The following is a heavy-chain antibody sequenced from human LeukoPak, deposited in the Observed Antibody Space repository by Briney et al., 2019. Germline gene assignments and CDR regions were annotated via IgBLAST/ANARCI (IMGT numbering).Heavy chain of an antibody. J-gene: IGHJ1*01. CDR1: GFTFSSYS. Sequence: GGSPRHSCAASGFTFSSYSMNWVRQAPGKGLEWVSSISSSSSYIYYADSVKGRFTISRDNAKNSLYLQMNSLRAEDTAVYYCARETQSEGYFQHWGQGTLVTVSS. CDR3: ARETQSEGYFQH. V-gene: IGHV3-21*01. CDR2: ISSSSSYI.